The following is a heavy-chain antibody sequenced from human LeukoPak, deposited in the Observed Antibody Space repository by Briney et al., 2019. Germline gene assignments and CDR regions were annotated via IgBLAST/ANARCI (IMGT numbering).Heavy chain of an antibody. CDR2: IYTSGST. D-gene: IGHD6-13*01. J-gene: IGHJ5*02. CDR1: GGSISSGSYY. Sequence: SETLSLTCTVSGGSISSGSYYWSWIRQPAGKGLEWIGRIYTSGSTNYNPSLKSRVTISVDTSKNQFSLRLSSATAADTAVYYCARVGYSSSWYGEEGNWFDPWGQGTLVTVSS. V-gene: IGHV4-61*02. CDR3: ARVGYSSSWYGEEGNWFDP.